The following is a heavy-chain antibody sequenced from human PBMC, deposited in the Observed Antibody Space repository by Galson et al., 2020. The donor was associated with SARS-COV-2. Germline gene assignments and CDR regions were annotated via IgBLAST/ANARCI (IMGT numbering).Heavy chain of an antibody. D-gene: IGHD4-17*01. V-gene: IGHV3-74*01. J-gene: IGHJ4*02. CDR1: GFTFGAYW. CDR2: INKEGSRT. CDR3: ARVRGSSRDGDYDY. Sequence: GGSLSLSCAASGFTFGAYWMHWVRQVPGKGLVWVSGINKEGSRTRYAGSVEGRFTISRDNAKNTLWLQMNSLGGEDTAVYYCARVRGSSRDGDYDYWGQGTLVTVSS.